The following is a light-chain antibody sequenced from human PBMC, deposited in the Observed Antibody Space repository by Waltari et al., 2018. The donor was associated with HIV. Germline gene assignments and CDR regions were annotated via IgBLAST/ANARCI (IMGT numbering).Light chain of an antibody. Sequence: SSELTHAPAVSVALGQTVRITCQGASLRNYHAPWYQQKPGQAPRLVIYDENNRPSGIPDRFSGSSSGNTASLTITGAQAEDEADYYCSSRDSSINRVVFGGGTGLTVL. J-gene: IGLJ2*01. CDR1: SLRNYH. CDR2: DEN. V-gene: IGLV3-19*01. CDR3: SSRDSSINRVV.